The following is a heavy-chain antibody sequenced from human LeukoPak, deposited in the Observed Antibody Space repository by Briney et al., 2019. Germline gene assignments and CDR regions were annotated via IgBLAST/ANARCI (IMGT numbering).Heavy chain of an antibody. D-gene: IGHD2-15*01. Sequence: GGSLRLSCAASGFTFSSYGMHWVRQAPGKGLEWVAVIGYDGSNKYYADSVKGRFTISRDNSKNTLYLQMNSLRAEDTAVYYCARDRSGCSGGSCYPRYYYYGMDVWGQGTTVTVSS. J-gene: IGHJ6*02. V-gene: IGHV3-33*01. CDR2: IGYDGSNK. CDR3: ARDRSGCSGGSCYPRYYYYGMDV. CDR1: GFTFSSYG.